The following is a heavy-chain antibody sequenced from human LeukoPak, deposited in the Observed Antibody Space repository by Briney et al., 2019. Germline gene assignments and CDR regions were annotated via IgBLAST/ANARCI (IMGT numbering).Heavy chain of an antibody. V-gene: IGHV1-69*05. CDR2: IIPIFGTA. D-gene: IGHD1-26*01. CDR1: GGTFSSYA. Sequence: GASVKVSCKASGGTFSSYAISWVRQAPGQGLEWMGGIIPIFGTANYAQKFQGRVTITTDESTSTAYMELSSLRSEDTAVYYCASQRGPVIYSGSSGAFDIWGQGTMVTVSS. J-gene: IGHJ3*02. CDR3: ASQRGPVIYSGSSGAFDI.